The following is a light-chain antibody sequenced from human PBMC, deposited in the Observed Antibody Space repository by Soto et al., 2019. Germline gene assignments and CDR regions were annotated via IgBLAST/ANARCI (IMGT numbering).Light chain of an antibody. CDR3: HQRQSWPRT. V-gene: IGKV3-11*01. J-gene: IGKJ1*01. CDR2: LTS. CDR1: QAVNTR. Sequence: FPGERATLSCRASQAVNTRLAWYQHKPGQAPRLLIYLTSNRATGIPARFSGSGSGTDFTLTISSLEPEDSAVYYCHQRQSWPRTFGQGTKVDIK.